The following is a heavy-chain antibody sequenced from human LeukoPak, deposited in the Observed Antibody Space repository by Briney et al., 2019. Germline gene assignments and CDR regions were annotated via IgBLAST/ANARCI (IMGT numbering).Heavy chain of an antibody. CDR1: GFTFSSYG. V-gene: IGHV3-30*18. Sequence: GGSLRLSCAASGFTFSSYGMHWVRQAPGKGLEWVAVISYDGSNKYYADSVKGRFTISRDNSKNTLYLQMNSLRAEDTAVYYCAKDPAMILALYYFDYWGQGTLVTVSS. CDR3: AKDPAMILALYYFDY. J-gene: IGHJ4*02. CDR2: ISYDGSNK. D-gene: IGHD3-22*01.